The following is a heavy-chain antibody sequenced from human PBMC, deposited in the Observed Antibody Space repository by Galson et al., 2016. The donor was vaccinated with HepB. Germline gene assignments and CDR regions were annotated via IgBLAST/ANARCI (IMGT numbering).Heavy chain of an antibody. CDR1: GFTFNKFG. Sequence: SLRLSCAASGFTFNKFGMHWVRQAPGKGLEWVAGIVCDGSDKYYAVSVNSRFTISRDNSKHTLYLQMNSLRPEDTAIYFCARDSWIDYWGQGTLVTVSS. CDR2: IVCDGSDK. V-gene: IGHV3-30*03. CDR3: ARDSWIDY. J-gene: IGHJ4*02. D-gene: IGHD3-3*01.